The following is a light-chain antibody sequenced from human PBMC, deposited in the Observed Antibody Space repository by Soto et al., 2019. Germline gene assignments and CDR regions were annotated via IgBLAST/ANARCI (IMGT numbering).Light chain of an antibody. CDR3: QQRYSWPPIT. V-gene: IGKV3-11*01. CDR1: QSVRSY. J-gene: IGKJ5*01. CDR2: DAS. Sequence: DIMFKQSPPTLSLPPCEGAALYARASQSVRSYLLWYQQKPGQAPRLLISDASNRATGIPARFSGSGSETDFTLTISSLEPEDFAVYYCQQRYSWPPITFGQGTRLEIK.